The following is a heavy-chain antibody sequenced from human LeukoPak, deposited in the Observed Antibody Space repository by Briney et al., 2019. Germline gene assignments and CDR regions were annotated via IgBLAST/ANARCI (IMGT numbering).Heavy chain of an antibody. D-gene: IGHD6-13*01. CDR3: ARESHSSSWYYYYYYMDV. CDR1: GFTFSSYW. V-gene: IGHV3-7*01. CDR2: IKQDGSEK. J-gene: IGHJ6*03. Sequence: GGSLRLSCAASGFTFSSYWMSWVRQAPGKGLEWVANIKQDGSEKYYVDSVKGRFTISRDNAKNSLYLQMNSVRAEDTAVYYCARESHSSSWYYYYYYMDVWGKGTTVTISS.